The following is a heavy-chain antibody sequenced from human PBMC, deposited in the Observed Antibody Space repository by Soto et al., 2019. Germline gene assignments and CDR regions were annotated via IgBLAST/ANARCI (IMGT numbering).Heavy chain of an antibody. D-gene: IGHD3-3*01. V-gene: IGHV4-59*08. CDR2: AYSSGSA. CDR3: ARRTISGVITDYFDY. Sequence: SETLSLTCTVSGASISSDYWSWIRQPPGKGLEWIGYAYSSGSAFYNPSLKSRVTISLDTSKSQFSLKLSSVTAADTAVYYCARRTISGVITDYFDYWGQGTLVTVSS. J-gene: IGHJ4*02. CDR1: GASISSDY.